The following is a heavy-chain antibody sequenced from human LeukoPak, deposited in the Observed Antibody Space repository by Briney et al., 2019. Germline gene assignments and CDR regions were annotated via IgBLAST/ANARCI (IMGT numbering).Heavy chain of an antibody. CDR2: INHSGST. CDR3: ASQSRYFDWKDLDY. V-gene: IGHV4-34*01. Sequence: SETLSLTCAVYGGSFSGYYWSWIRQPPGKGLEWIGEINHSGSTNYNPSLKSRVTISVDTSKNQFSLKLSSVTAADTAVYYCASQSRYFDWKDLDYWGQGTLVTVSS. CDR1: GGSFSGYY. J-gene: IGHJ4*02. D-gene: IGHD3-9*01.